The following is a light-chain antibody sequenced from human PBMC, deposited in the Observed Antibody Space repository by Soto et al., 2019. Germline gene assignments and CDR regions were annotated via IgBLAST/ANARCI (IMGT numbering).Light chain of an antibody. Sequence: ALTQPASVSGSPGQSITISCTGTTSDVGGYNYVSWYQQHPGKVPKLLIHEVSNRPSGVSNRFSGSKSGNTASLTISGLQAEDEADYYCLSKTSSISYVFGTGTKVTVL. V-gene: IGLV2-14*01. CDR2: EVS. CDR1: TSDVGGYNY. CDR3: LSKTSSISYV. J-gene: IGLJ1*01.